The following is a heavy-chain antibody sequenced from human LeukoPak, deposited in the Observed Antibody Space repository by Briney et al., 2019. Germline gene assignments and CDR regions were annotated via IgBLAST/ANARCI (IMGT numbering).Heavy chain of an antibody. D-gene: IGHD2-15*01. CDR1: GFTFSSYS. J-gene: IGHJ3*02. CDR2: ISSSSSYI. V-gene: IGHV3-21*01. Sequence: GGSLRLSCAASGFTFSSYSMNWVRQAPGKGLEWVSSISSSSSYIYYADSVKGRFTISRDNAKNSLYLQMNSLRAEDTAVYYCASSKDIVAVVAADDAFDIWGQGTMVTVSS. CDR3: ASSKDIVAVVAADDAFDI.